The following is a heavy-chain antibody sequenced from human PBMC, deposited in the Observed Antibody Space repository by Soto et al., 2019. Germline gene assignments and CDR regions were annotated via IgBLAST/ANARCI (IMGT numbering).Heavy chain of an antibody. CDR2: IYHSGST. J-gene: IGHJ4*02. Sequence: SVTMSVTWAVAGGNIIGGRWWSWISQSPGKGLEWIGEIYHSGSTNYNPSLKSRVTISVDKSKNQFSLKVSSVTAADTAVYYYARRSGGTSDSGQGTLVTVSS. D-gene: IGHD2-15*01. CDR1: GGNIIGGRW. V-gene: IGHV4-4*02. CDR3: ARRSGGTSD.